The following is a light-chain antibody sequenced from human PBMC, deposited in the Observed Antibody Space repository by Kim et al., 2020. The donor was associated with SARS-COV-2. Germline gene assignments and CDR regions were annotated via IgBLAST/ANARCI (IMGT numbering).Light chain of an antibody. V-gene: IGKV3-20*01. CDR2: GAS. J-gene: IGKJ1*01. Sequence: SPGESATLSCRSSQSVSSSYLAWYQQKPGQAPRLLIFGASSRATGIPDRFSGSGSGTDFTLTISRLEPEDFAVYYCQQYGRSPWTFGQGTKVDIK. CDR1: QSVSSSY. CDR3: QQYGRSPWT.